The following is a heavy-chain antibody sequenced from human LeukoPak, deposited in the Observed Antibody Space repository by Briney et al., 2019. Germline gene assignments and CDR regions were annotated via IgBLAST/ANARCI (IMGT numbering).Heavy chain of an antibody. V-gene: IGHV5-51*01. J-gene: IGHJ5*02. D-gene: IGHD2-15*01. Sequence: GESLKISCKGSGYSFTSYWIGWVRQMPGKGLEWMGIIYPGDSDTRYSPSFQGQVTISADKSISTAYLQWSSLKASDTAMYYCARGAPLYCSGGSCYSPSPVNWFGPWGQGTLVTVSS. CDR2: IYPGDSDT. CDR1: GYSFTSYW. CDR3: ARGAPLYCSGGSCYSPSPVNWFGP.